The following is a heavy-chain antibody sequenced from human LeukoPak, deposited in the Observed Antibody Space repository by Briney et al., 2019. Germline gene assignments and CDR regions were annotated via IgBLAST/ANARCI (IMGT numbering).Heavy chain of an antibody. V-gene: IGHV3-7*01. Sequence: GGSLRLSCAASGFTFSSYWMSWVRQAPGKGLEWVANIKQDGSVKYYVDSVKGRFTISRDNAKNSLYLQMNSLRAEDTAVYYCARGSSGYYRDDQTSDYWGQGTLVTVSS. CDR3: ARGSSGYYRDDQTSDY. CDR1: GFTFSSYW. J-gene: IGHJ4*02. CDR2: IKQDGSVK. D-gene: IGHD3-22*01.